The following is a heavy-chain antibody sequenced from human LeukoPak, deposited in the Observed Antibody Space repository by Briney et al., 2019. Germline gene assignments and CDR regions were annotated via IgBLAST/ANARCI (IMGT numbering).Heavy chain of an antibody. J-gene: IGHJ5*02. CDR1: GGSFSGYY. V-gene: IGHV4-34*01. D-gene: IGHD6-13*01. CDR3: ARGRKQQLVLGWFEH. Sequence: PSETLSLTCAVYGGSFSGYYWSCIRQPPGKGLEWIGEINHSGSTNYNPSLKSRVTISVDTSKNQFSLKLSSVTAADTAVYYCARGRKQQLVLGWFEHWCQGTLVTVSS. CDR2: INHSGST.